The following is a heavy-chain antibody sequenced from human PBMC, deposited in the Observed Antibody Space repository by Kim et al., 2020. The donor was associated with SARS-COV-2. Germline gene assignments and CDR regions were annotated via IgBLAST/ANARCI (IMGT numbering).Heavy chain of an antibody. V-gene: IGHV3-53*01. Sequence: GGSLRLSCAASGFTVSSNYMSWVRQAPGKGLEWVSVIYSGGSTYYADSVKGRFTISRDNSKNTLYLQMNSLRAEDTAVYYCARIPAGHHVYYYYGMDVWGQGTTVTVSS. D-gene: IGHD2-2*01. CDR2: IYSGGST. CDR3: ARIPAGHHVYYYYGMDV. CDR1: GFTVSSNY. J-gene: IGHJ6*02.